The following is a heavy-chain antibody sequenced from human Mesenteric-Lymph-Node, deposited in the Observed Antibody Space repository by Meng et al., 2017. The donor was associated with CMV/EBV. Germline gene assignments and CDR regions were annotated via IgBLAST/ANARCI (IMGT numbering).Heavy chain of an antibody. Sequence: GESLKISCAASGFAFNTYTINWVRQAPGKGLEWVAGLDWIGRGTRYADSVEGRFTISRDNAKNSLYLQMNTLRAEDTALYYCARTYTDYNFSPFDYWGQGTLVTVSS. J-gene: IGHJ4*02. D-gene: IGHD5-12*01. V-gene: IGHV3-20*04. CDR3: ARTYTDYNFSPFDY. CDR2: LDWIGRGT. CDR1: GFAFNTYT.